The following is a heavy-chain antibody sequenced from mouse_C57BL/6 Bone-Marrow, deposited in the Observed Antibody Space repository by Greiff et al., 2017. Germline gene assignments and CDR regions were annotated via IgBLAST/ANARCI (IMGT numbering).Heavy chain of an antibody. Sequence: QVQLQQSGAELARPGASVKLSCKASGYTFTSYGISWVKQRTGQGLEWIGEIYPRSGNTYYNEKFKGKDTLTADKSSNTAYLQLSSLTSEDTAVYYCTIDGYWTWFAYWGQGTLVTVSA. J-gene: IGHJ3*01. CDR2: IYPRSGNT. V-gene: IGHV1-81*01. CDR1: GYTFTSYG. CDR3: TIDGYWTWFAY. D-gene: IGHD2-3*01.